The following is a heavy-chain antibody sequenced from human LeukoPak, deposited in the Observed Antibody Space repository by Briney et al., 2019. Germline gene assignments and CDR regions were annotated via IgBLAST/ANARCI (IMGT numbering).Heavy chain of an antibody. D-gene: IGHD5-18*01. CDR1: GGSISSSSYY. J-gene: IGHJ4*02. Sequence: PSETLSLTCTVSGGSISSSSYYWGWIRQPPGKGLEWIGYIYYSGGTYYNPSLKSRVTISVDTSKNQFSLKLSSVTAADTAVYYCASEHRGYSYGLNYYFDYWGQGTLVTVSS. CDR2: IYYSGGT. CDR3: ASEHRGYSYGLNYYFDY. V-gene: IGHV4-31*03.